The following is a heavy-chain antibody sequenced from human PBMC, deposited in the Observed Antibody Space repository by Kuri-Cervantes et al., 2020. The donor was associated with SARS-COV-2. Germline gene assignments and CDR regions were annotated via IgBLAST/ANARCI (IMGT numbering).Heavy chain of an antibody. J-gene: IGHJ6*02. V-gene: IGHV3-30*18. CDR3: AKNMVRGVTTDV. D-gene: IGHD3-10*01. Sequence: GESLKISCAASGFNFSRTDMHWVRQAPGKGLEWVAVISHDGKNKKCIASGKGRFTISRDNSQNTLYLQMNSLRAEDTAVYYCAKNMVRGVTTDVWGQGTTVTVSS. CDR2: ISHDGKNK. CDR1: GFNFSRTD.